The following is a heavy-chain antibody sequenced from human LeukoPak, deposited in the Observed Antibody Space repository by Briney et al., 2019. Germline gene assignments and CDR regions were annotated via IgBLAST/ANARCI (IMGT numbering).Heavy chain of an antibody. V-gene: IGHV3-30*18. J-gene: IGHJ4*02. D-gene: IGHD5-24*01. CDR3: AKQMAVDYFDY. CDR1: GFTFSNFG. CDR2: ISYDGKNE. Sequence: QPGGSLRLSCAASGFTFSNFGMHWVRQAPGKGLEWVAVISYDGKNEYYTDSVKGRFTISRDNAKNTLYLQMNSLRLEDTAVYYCAKQMAVDYFDYWGQGTLVTVSS.